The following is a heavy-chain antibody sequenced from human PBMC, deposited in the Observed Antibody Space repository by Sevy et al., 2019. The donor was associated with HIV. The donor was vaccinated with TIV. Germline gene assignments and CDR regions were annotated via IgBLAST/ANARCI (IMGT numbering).Heavy chain of an antibody. Sequence: GGSLRLSCAASGFTFSSYGMHWVRQAPGKGLEWVAVIWYDGSNKYYADSVKGRFTISRDNSKNTLYLQMNSLRAEDTAVYYCARGDTYYYDSSGYLDYWGQRTLVTVSS. CDR1: GFTFSSYG. CDR2: IWYDGSNK. V-gene: IGHV3-33*01. CDR3: ARGDTYYYDSSGYLDY. D-gene: IGHD3-22*01. J-gene: IGHJ4*02.